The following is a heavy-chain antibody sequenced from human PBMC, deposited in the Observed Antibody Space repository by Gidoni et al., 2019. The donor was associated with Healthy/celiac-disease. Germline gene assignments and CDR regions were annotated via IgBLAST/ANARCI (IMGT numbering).Heavy chain of an antibody. CDR1: GGSLSSGSYD. J-gene: IGHJ5*02. CDR3: AREGIAAAGSLDWFDP. CDR2: SYTSGST. D-gene: IGHD6-13*01. V-gene: IGHV4-61*02. Sequence: QVQLQESGPGLVKPSQTLSLTCTVSGGSLSSGSYDWSWIRQPAGKGLEWIGRSYTSGSTNYNPSLKSRVTISVDTSKNQFSLKLSSVTAADTAVYYCAREGIAAAGSLDWFDPWGQGTLVTVSS.